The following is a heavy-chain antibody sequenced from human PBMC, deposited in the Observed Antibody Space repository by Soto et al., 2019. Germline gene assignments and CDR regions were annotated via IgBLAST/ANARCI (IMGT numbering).Heavy chain of an antibody. CDR1: GYTFSTYV. J-gene: IGHJ6*03. CDR3: ARSKNYDYYMGV. Sequence: QVQLVQSGAEVKKPGASVKVSCKASGYTFSTYVISCVRQAPGQGLEWMGWISVYNGNTKYAQKLQGRVTMTADTSTSTAYMELRSLRSDDTAVYYCARSKNYDYYMGVGGKGTTVTVYS. V-gene: IGHV1-18*01. CDR2: ISVYNGNT.